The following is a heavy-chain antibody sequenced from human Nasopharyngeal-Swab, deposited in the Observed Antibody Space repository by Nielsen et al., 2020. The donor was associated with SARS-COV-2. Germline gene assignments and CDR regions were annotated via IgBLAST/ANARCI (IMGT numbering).Heavy chain of an antibody. CDR3: ARAPVAVAGNEPYYFDY. Sequence: GSLRLSCTVSGGSISSGGYYWSWIRQHPGKGLEWIGYSHYSGRSNYNPSLKSRLTISVDTSKNQFSLKLSSVTAADTALYYCARAPVAVAGNEPYYFDYWGQGKLVTVSS. D-gene: IGHD6-19*01. J-gene: IGHJ4*02. CDR1: GGSISSGGYY. CDR2: SHYSGRS. V-gene: IGHV4-61*08.